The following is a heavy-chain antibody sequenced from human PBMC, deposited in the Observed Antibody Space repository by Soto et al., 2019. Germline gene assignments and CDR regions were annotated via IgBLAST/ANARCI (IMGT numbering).Heavy chain of an antibody. CDR2: IYYSGST. CDR3: ARLGYGNNPYYFDY. V-gene: IGHV4-31*03. D-gene: IGHD4-17*01. J-gene: IGHJ4*02. Sequence: QVQLQESGPGLVKPSQTLSLTCTVSGSSISSGGYYWSWIRQHPGKGLEWIGYIYYSGSTYYNPSLKSRVITSVDTSENGFSLKLSSVTAADTAVYYCARLGYGNNPYYFDYWGQGTLVTVSS. CDR1: GSSISSGGYY.